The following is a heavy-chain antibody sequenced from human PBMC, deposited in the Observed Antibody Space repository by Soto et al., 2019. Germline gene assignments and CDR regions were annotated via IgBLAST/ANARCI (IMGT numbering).Heavy chain of an antibody. CDR2: ISSSSSNI. CDR1: LYTSRVYI. J-gene: IGHJ6*04. CDR3: ARVQSATVLNHYSGMAA. Sequence: GSLRHSSAASLYTSRVYIMYCVRPTLGEGREWVSYISSSSSNIYYADSVKGRSTTSRDNAKNSLNLQRKSLRDEDTAVFYCARVQSATVLNHYSGMAAWGKGTRVTVPS. D-gene: IGHD4-17*01. V-gene: IGHV3-48*02.